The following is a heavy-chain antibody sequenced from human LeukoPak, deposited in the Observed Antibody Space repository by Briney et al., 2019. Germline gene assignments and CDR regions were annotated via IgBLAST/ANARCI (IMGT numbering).Heavy chain of an antibody. CDR2: ISSNGGST. Sequence: GGSLRLSCAASGFTLSSYAMHWVRQAPGKGLEYVSAISSNGGSTYYANSVKGRFTISRDNSKNTLYLQMGSLRAEDMAVYYCASGDYGGYYFDYWGRGTLVTVSS. J-gene: IGHJ4*02. D-gene: IGHD4/OR15-4a*01. V-gene: IGHV3-64*01. CDR1: GFTLSSYA. CDR3: ASGDYGGYYFDY.